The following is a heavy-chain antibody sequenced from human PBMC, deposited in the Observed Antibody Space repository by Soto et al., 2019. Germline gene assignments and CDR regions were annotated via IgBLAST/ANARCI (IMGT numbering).Heavy chain of an antibody. CDR1: GYTFTSYG. CDR2: ISAYNGNT. J-gene: IGHJ6*02. D-gene: IGHD2-2*01. Sequence: ASVKVSCTASGYTFTSYGISWVRQAPGQGLEWMGWISAYNGNTNYAQKFQGRLGMTTETSTTTSYMELRSLRSDDTAVYYCARLIPAGEVAVVPPSYYDMDGWGRGTTVTVSS. CDR3: ARLIPAGEVAVVPPSYYDMDG. V-gene: IGHV1-18*04.